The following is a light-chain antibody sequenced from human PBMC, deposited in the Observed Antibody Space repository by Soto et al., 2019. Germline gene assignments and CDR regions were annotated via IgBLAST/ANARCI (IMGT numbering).Light chain of an antibody. J-gene: IGKJ4*01. CDR3: QQYDNLPRLT. CDR1: QDISNY. CDR2: DAS. V-gene: IGKV1-33*01. Sequence: DIQMTQSPSSLSASVGDRVTITRQASQDISNYLNWYQQKPGKAPKLLIYDASNLETGVPSRFSGSGAGTDFTFTISSLQPEDIATYYCQQYDNLPRLTFGGGTKAEIK.